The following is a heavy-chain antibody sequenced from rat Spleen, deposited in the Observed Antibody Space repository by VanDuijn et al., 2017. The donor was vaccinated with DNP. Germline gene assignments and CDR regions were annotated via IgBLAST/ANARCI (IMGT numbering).Heavy chain of an antibody. CDR2: VIYDGRTT. J-gene: IGHJ2*01. D-gene: IGHD1-2*01. Sequence: EVQLVESGGGLVQPGNSLKLSCAASGFIFSDYAMAWVRRSPKKGLEWVASVIYDGRTTYYRDSVKGRFTISRDNAENTVYLQMNSLRSEDTATYYCASWSPIAPISTSNYWGQGVMVTVSS. CDR1: GFIFSDYA. V-gene: IGHV5-17*01. CDR3: ASWSPIAPISTSNY.